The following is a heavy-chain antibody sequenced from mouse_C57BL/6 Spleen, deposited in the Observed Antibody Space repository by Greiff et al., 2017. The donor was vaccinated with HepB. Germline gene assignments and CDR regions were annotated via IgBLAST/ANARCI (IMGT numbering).Heavy chain of an antibody. Sequence: VQLQQSGPGLVQPSQTLSITCKVSGFSLTSYGLHWVRQSPGKGLEWLGVICSGGSTDYNAAFISRLSISKGNSKIQVFFKMDSLQADDTAIYYCAREDGCYWGQGATLTVSS. V-gene: IGHV2-2*01. CDR2: ICSGGST. D-gene: IGHD2-3*01. CDR3: AREDGCY. J-gene: IGHJ2*01. CDR1: GFSLTSYG.